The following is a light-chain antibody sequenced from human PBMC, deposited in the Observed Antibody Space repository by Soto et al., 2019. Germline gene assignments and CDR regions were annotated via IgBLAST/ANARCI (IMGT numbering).Light chain of an antibody. CDR2: DVA. V-gene: IGLV2-14*03. Sequence: SVLTQPASVSDSPGQSITISCTGTSSDVGGSNFVSWYQQHPGKPPKLIIYDVANRPSGVSNRFSGSKSGSTASLIISRLQTEDEADYYCAAWDDSLNGSYVFGTGTKVTVL. J-gene: IGLJ1*01. CDR1: SSDVGGSNF. CDR3: AAWDDSLNGSYV.